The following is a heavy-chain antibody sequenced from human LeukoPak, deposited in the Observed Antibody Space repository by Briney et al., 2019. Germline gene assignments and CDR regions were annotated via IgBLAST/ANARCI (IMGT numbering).Heavy chain of an antibody. CDR3: ARDFYYYDSSGYYPEGYYYYYMDV. Sequence: ASVKVSCKASGYTFTSYGISWVRQAPGQGLEWMGRISAYNGNTNYAQKLQGRVTMTTDTSTSTAYMELRSLRSDDTAVYYCARDFYYYDSSGYYPEGYYYYYMDVWGKGTTVTVSS. CDR1: GYTFTSYG. J-gene: IGHJ6*03. D-gene: IGHD3-22*01. V-gene: IGHV1-18*01. CDR2: ISAYNGNT.